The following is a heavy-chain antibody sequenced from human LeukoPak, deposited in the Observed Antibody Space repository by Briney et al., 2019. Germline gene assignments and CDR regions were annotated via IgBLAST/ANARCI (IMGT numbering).Heavy chain of an antibody. CDR1: GFTFSSYE. CDR3: ARERVPYGDHGWFDP. Sequence: PGGSLRLSCAASGFTFSSYEMNWVRQAPGKGLEWVSYISSSGSTIYYADSVKGRFTISRDNAKNSLYLQMNSLRAEDTALYYCARERVPYGDHGWFDPWGQGTLVTVSS. D-gene: IGHD4-17*01. J-gene: IGHJ5*02. CDR2: ISSSGSTI. V-gene: IGHV3-48*03.